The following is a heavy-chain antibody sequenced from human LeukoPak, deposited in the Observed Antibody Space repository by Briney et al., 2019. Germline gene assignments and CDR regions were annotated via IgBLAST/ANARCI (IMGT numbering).Heavy chain of an antibody. Sequence: GGSLRLSCAASGFTFSSYGMHWVRQAPGKGLEWVAVIPYDGSNKYYADSVKGRFTISRDNSKNTLYLQMNSLRAEDTAVYYGAKGRLYYDFWSGYLDPWGQGTLVTVSS. V-gene: IGHV3-30*18. CDR1: GFTFSSYG. CDR3: AKGRLYYDFWSGYLDP. J-gene: IGHJ5*02. D-gene: IGHD3-3*01. CDR2: IPYDGSNK.